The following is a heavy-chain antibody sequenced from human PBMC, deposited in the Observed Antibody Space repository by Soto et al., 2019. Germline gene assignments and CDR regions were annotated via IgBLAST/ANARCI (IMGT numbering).Heavy chain of an antibody. D-gene: IGHD4-17*01. CDR3: ARASTTVTTLDY. Sequence: TLSLTCAVSGGSISSGGYSWSWIRQPPGKGLEWIGYIYHSGSTYYNPSLKSRVTISVDRSKNQFSLKLSSVTAADTAVYYCARASTTVTTLDYWGQGALVTVSS. J-gene: IGHJ4*02. V-gene: IGHV4-30-2*01. CDR2: IYHSGST. CDR1: GGSISSGGYS.